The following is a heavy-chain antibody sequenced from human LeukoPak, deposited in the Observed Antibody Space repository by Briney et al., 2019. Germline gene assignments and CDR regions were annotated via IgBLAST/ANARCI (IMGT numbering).Heavy chain of an antibody. J-gene: IGHJ5*02. CDR2: MNPNSGNT. CDR1: GYTFTSYD. Sequence: GASVKVSFMASGYTFTSYDINWVRQATGQGLEWMGWMNPNSGNTGYAQKFQGRATMTRNTSISTAYMELSSLRSEDTAVYYCARVSSSWYSWFDPWSQGPLVTVSS. V-gene: IGHV1-8*01. CDR3: ARVSSSWYSWFDP. D-gene: IGHD6-13*01.